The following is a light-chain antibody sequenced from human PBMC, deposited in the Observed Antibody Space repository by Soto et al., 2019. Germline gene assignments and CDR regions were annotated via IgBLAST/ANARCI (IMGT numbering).Light chain of an antibody. CDR3: QQYDTAPLT. CDR1: QSVSSNY. J-gene: IGKJ4*01. V-gene: IGKV3-20*01. Sequence: EVVLTQSPGTLSLSPGERATLSCRASQSVSSNYLAWYQQKPGRAPRLLIFGAFFRATGIPDRFSGSASGTDFTLTISGLEPEEFAVYYCQQYDTAPLTFGGGTRVEI. CDR2: GAF.